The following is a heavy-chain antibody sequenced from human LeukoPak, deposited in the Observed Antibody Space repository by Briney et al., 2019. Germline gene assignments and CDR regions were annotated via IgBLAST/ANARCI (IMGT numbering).Heavy chain of an antibody. CDR2: INHSGST. CDR1: GGSFSGYY. J-gene: IGHJ4*02. CDR3: ARYYDSSGYYYY. V-gene: IGHV4-34*01. Sequence: SETLSLTCAVYGGSFSGYYWSWIRQPPGKGLEWIGEINHSGSTKYNPSLKSRVTISIDTSKSQFSLKLNSVTAADTAVYYCARYYDSSGYYYYWGQGTLVTVSS. D-gene: IGHD3-22*01.